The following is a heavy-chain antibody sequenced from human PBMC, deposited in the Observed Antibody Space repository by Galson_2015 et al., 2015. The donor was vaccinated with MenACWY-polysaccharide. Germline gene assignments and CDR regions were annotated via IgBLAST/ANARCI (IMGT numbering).Heavy chain of an antibody. CDR1: GFSFSSYA. CDR2: ISGSGGST. V-gene: IGHV3-23*01. Sequence: SLRLSCAASGFSFSSYAVSWVRQAPGKGLEWVSTISGSGGSTYYADSVKGRFTISRDTSKNTLYLQMNSLRVEDTAVYYCAKDMSKNLYFGANNYYGMDVWGQGTTVTVSS. J-gene: IGHJ6*02. CDR3: AKDMSKNLYFGANNYYGMDV. D-gene: IGHD1/OR15-1a*01.